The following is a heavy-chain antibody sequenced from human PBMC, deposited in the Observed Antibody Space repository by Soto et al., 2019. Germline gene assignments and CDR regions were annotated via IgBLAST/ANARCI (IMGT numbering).Heavy chain of an antibody. D-gene: IGHD2-2*01. V-gene: IGHV4-59*12. Sequence: PSETLSLTCSVSGGSMRSYYWSWIRQSPGKALEWIAYIYHTGSTKYNPSLKSRVTLSLDMSKKQISLRLTSVTAADTAVYHCARATPAGSVDYWGQGTLVTVSS. CDR3: ARATPAGSVDY. CDR2: IYHTGST. CDR1: GGSMRSYY. J-gene: IGHJ4*02.